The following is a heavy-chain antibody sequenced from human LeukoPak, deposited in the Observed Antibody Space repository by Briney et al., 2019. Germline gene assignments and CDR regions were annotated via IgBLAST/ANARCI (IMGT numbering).Heavy chain of an antibody. D-gene: IGHD2-2*03. CDR3: ASGYCSSTSCYDD. J-gene: IGHJ4*02. CDR1: GFTFSDYY. V-gene: IGHV3-11*01. CDR2: ISSSGSTL. Sequence: SGGSLRLSCAASGFTFSDYYMSWIRQAPGKGLEWVSYISSSGSTLYYADSVKGRFTISRDNAKNSLYLQMNSLRAEDTAVYYCASGYCSSTSCYDDWGQGTLVTVSS.